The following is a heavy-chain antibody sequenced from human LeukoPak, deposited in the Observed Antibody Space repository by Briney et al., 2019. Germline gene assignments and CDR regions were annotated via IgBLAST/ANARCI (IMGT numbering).Heavy chain of an antibody. J-gene: IGHJ5*02. D-gene: IGHD5-24*01. CDR3: ARGWRWLQLGAASDWNWFDP. CDR1: GDSISSSSYY. Sequence: SETLSLTCTVSGDSISSSSYYWGFIRQPPGQGLEWIGSIYYSGSTYYNASFKTRVTISLDTSKNQFSLKLSSVTAADTAVYYCARGWRWLQLGAASDWNWFDPWGQGTLVTVSS. V-gene: IGHV4-39*01. CDR2: IYYSGST.